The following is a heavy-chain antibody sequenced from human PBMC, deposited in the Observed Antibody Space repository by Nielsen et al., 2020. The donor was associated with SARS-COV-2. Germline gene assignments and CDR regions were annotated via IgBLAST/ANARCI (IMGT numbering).Heavy chain of an antibody. CDR2: IKSKTDGGTT. CDR3: TTEYYDYVWGSYYYFDY. J-gene: IGHJ4*02. CDR1: GFTFDDYA. Sequence: GSLRLSCAASGFTFDDYAMHWVRQAPGKGLEWVGRIKSKTDGGTTDYAAPVKGRFTISRDDSKNTLYLQMNSLKTEDTAVYYCTTEYYDYVWGSYYYFDYWGQGTLVTVSS. D-gene: IGHD3-16*01. V-gene: IGHV3-15*01.